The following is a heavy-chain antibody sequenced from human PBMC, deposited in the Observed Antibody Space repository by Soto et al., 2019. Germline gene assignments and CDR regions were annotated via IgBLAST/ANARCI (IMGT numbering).Heavy chain of an antibody. V-gene: IGHV3-23*01. CDR2: ISGSGGST. J-gene: IGHJ6*03. CDR1: GFTFSSYA. D-gene: IGHD2-15*01. Sequence: VQLLESGGGLVQPGGSLRLSCAASGFTFSSYAMSWVRQAPGKGLEWVSAISGSGGSTYYADSVKGRFTISRDNSKNTLYLQMNSLRAEDTAVYYCAKRKPYCSGGSCSRFYYMDVWGKGTTVTVSS. CDR3: AKRKPYCSGGSCSRFYYMDV.